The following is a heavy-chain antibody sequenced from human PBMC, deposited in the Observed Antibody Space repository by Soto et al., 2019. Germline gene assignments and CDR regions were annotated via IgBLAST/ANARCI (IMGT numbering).Heavy chain of an antibody. CDR2: MNPNSGNT. V-gene: IGHV1-8*01. J-gene: IGHJ5*02. D-gene: IGHD2-2*01. CDR1: GYTFTSYA. Sequence: VKVSFQASGYTFTSYAIHWVRQATGQGLEWMGWMNPNSGNTGYAQKFQGRVTMTRNTSISTAYMELSSLRSEDTAVYYCARNYQYQLLGRFDPWGQGTLVTVSS. CDR3: ARNYQYQLLGRFDP.